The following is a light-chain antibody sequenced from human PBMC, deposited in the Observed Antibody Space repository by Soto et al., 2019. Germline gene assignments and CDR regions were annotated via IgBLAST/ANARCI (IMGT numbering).Light chain of an antibody. Sequence: DIVMTQSPLSLPVTPGEPASISCRSSQSLLHNDGYNFLGWYLQKPGQSPQLLIYLGSNRASGVPDRFSGSGSGTDFTLKISRVEAEDVGFYYCLQALQSPWTFGQGTKVEIK. CDR2: LGS. V-gene: IGKV2-28*01. CDR3: LQALQSPWT. CDR1: QSLLHNDGYNF. J-gene: IGKJ1*01.